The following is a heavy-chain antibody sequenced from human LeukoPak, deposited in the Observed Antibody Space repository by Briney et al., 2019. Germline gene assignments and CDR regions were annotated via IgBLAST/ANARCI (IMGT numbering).Heavy chain of an antibody. CDR1: GYTFTNYD. CDR2: INPNSGGT. CDR3: ARCYGDYVGWFDP. D-gene: IGHD4-17*01. Sequence: ASVKVSCKTSGYTFTNYDIYWVRQAPGQGLEWMGWINPNSGGTNYAQKFQGRATMTRDTSISTAYMELSRLRADDTAVYYCARCYGDYVGWFDPWGQGTLVTVSS. V-gene: IGHV1-2*02. J-gene: IGHJ5*02.